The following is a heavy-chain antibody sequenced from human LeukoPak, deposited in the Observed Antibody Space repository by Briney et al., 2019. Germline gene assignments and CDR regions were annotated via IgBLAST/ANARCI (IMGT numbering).Heavy chain of an antibody. V-gene: IGHV3-30*04. CDR3: ARGQGCFDY. D-gene: IGHD6-19*01. CDR2: ISYDGSNK. CDR1: GFTFSSYA. Sequence: GRSLRLSCAASGFTFSSYAMHWVRQAPGKGLEWVAVISYDGSNKYYADSVKGRITISRDNSKNTLYLQMNSLRAEDTAVYYCARGQGCFDYWGQGTLVTVSS. J-gene: IGHJ4*02.